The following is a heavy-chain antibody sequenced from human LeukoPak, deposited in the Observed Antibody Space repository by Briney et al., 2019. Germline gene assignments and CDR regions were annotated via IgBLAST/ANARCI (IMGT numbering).Heavy chain of an antibody. Sequence: PGGALLLSFPPSGCPFTDHAMQWVRQAPGTGLEWVSLTSWDGRAVDYPSSVKGRFTISRDNRNNTLYLQMDSLTNADTAVYYCARDRYRDYRYSLDLWGQGTLVTVSS. CDR2: TSWDGRAV. D-gene: IGHD4-17*01. V-gene: IGHV3-43*01. J-gene: IGHJ4*02. CDR1: GCPFTDHA. CDR3: ARDRYRDYRYSLDL.